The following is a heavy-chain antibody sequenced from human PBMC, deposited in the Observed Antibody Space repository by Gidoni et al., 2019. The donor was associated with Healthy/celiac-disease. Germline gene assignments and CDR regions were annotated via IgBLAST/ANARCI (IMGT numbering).Heavy chain of an antibody. J-gene: IGHJ3*02. Sequence: QVQLQESGPGLVKPSETLSLTCTVSGGSISSYYWSWIRQPAGKGLEWIGRIYTSGSTNYNPSLKSRVTMSVDTSKNQFSLKLSSVTAADTAVYYCAREGVVISSDAFDIWGQGTMVTVSS. V-gene: IGHV4-4*07. D-gene: IGHD3-22*01. CDR2: IYTSGST. CDR1: GGSISSYY. CDR3: AREGVVISSDAFDI.